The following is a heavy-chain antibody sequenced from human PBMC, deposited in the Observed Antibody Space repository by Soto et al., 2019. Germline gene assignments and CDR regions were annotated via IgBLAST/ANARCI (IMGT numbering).Heavy chain of an antibody. CDR1: GYTFTSYD. D-gene: IGHD3-10*01. Sequence: QVQLVQSGAEVKKPGASVKVSCKASGYTFTSYDINWVRQATGQGLEWMGWMNPNSGNAAFAQKFQGRVTMTRATSVSTAYMELSSLRSEDTAVYYCARGSEGKRGGDYWGQGTLVTVSS. J-gene: IGHJ4*02. V-gene: IGHV1-8*01. CDR3: ARGSEGKRGGDY. CDR2: MNPNSGNA.